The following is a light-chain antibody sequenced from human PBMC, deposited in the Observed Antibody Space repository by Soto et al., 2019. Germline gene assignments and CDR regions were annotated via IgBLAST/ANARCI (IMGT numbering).Light chain of an antibody. CDR1: QSISGW. V-gene: IGKV1-5*03. J-gene: IGKJ1*01. CDR3: QQYNSYWT. Sequence: IWMTQSPSTLSASVGDRVTITCRASQSISGWLAWYQQKPGKAPKLLIYKASGLESGVPSRFSGSGYGTEFTLTISSLQPDDFATYYCQQYNSYWTFGQGTKVDIK. CDR2: KAS.